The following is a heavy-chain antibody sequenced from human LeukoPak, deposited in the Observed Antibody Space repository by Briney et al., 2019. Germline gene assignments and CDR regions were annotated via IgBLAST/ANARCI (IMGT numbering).Heavy chain of an antibody. CDR1: GYTFTSYD. J-gene: IGHJ6*03. CDR2: MNPNSGNT. Sequence: APVKLPCKASGYTFTSYDINWVRQATGQGLEWLGWMNPNSGNTGYAQKFQGRVTMTRNNSISTAYMELSSLRSEDTAVYYCASLSGEAYYYYYMDVWGKGTTVTVSS. V-gene: IGHV1-8*01. CDR3: ASLSGEAYYYYYMDV. D-gene: IGHD1-26*01.